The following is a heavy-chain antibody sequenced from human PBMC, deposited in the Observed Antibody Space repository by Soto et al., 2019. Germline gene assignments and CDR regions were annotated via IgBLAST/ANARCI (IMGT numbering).Heavy chain of an antibody. D-gene: IGHD2-2*01. Sequence: PGESLKISSKGSGYSFTSYWIGWVRQMPGKGLEWMGIIYPGDSDTRYSPSFQGQVTISADKSISTAYLQWSSLKASDTAMYYCARHLAAMTPTSPSPPSPFDYWGQGTLVTVSS. CDR3: ARHLAAMTPTSPSPPSPFDY. CDR1: GYSFTSYW. V-gene: IGHV5-51*01. CDR2: IYPGDSDT. J-gene: IGHJ4*02.